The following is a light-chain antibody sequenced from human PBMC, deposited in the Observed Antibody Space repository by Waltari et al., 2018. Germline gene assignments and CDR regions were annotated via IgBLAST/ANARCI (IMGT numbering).Light chain of an antibody. CDR2: ATS. CDR3: QQSNSFPIT. Sequence: DIQMTQSQSSVSASVGDRVTITCRASQGISSWLVWYQQKPGKAPKLLIYATSNWQSGVPARFSGSGSGTEFTLTISSLQPEDFATYYCQQSNSFPITFGQGTRLEIK. V-gene: IGKV1D-12*01. CDR1: QGISSW. J-gene: IGKJ5*01.